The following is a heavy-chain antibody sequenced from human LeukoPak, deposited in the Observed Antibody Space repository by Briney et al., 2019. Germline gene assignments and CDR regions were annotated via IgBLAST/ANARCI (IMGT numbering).Heavy chain of an antibody. CDR2: IYHSGST. D-gene: IGHD2-2*01. V-gene: IGHV4-39*06. J-gene: IGHJ5*02. CDR1: GGDISSSSYY. CDR3: ARDLGYCSSTSCKRGWFDP. Sequence: PSETLSLTCTVSGGDISSSSYYWGWLRQPPGKGLEWNGSIYHSGSTYYNPSLKSRVTKSVDTSKNQFLLKLSSVTAADTAVYYCARDLGYCSSTSCKRGWFDPWGQGTLVTVSS.